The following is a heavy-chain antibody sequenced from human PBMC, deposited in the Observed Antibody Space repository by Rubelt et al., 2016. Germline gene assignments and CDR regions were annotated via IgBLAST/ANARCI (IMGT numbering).Heavy chain of an antibody. CDR2: ISSSSYI. D-gene: IGHD2-2*01. V-gene: IGHV3-21*01. CDR3: ARVACSSTCLVDY. Sequence: ECGGGLVQPGGSLRLSCAASGFTFSSYSMNWVRQAPGEGLEWVSSISSSSYIYYADSVQGRFTISRDNAKNSLYLQMNSLRAEDTAVYYCARVACSSTCLVDYWGQGTLVTVSS. CDR1: GFTFSSYS. J-gene: IGHJ4*02.